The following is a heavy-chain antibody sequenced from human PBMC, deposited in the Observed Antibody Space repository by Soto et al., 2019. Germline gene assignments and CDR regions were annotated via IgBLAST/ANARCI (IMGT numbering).Heavy chain of an antibody. Sequence: GGSLRLSCAASGFTFSSYAMSWVRQAPGKGLEWVSAISGSGGSTYYADSVKGRLPISRDISKNTLYLQMNSLRAEDTAVYYCAKPRGSGSYYYYYGMDVWGQGTTVTVSS. CDR3: AKPRGSGSYYYYYGMDV. D-gene: IGHD3-10*01. V-gene: IGHV3-23*01. CDR1: GFTFSSYA. CDR2: ISGSGGST. J-gene: IGHJ6*02.